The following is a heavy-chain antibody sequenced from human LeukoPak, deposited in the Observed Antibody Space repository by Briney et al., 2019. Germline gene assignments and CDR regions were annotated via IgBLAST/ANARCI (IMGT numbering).Heavy chain of an antibody. J-gene: IGHJ4*02. CDR2: IYYSGST. CDR3: ARGRVYGSGSYN. CDR1: GVSISSYY. Sequence: SETLSLTCTVSGVSISSYYWSWIRQPPGKGLEWIGYIYYSGSTNYNPSLRSRVTISLDTPKNHFSLKLTSVTAADTAIYYCARGRVYGSGSYNWGQGTLVTVSS. V-gene: IGHV4-59*08. D-gene: IGHD3-10*01.